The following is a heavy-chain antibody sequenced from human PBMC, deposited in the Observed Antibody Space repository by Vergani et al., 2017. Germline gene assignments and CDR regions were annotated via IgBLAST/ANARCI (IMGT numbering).Heavy chain of an antibody. CDR3: ARGSPDYDYSHPRGPYYYYYXMDV. V-gene: IGHV1-69*01. CDR2: IIPIFGTA. Sequence: QVQLVQSGAEVKKPGSSVKVSCKASGGTFSSYAISWVRQAPGQGLEWMGGIIPIFGTANYAQKFQGRVTITADESTSTAYMELSSLRSEDTAVYYCARGSPDYDYSHPRGPYYYYYXMDVWGKGTTVTVSS. CDR1: GGTFSSYA. J-gene: IGHJ6*03. D-gene: IGHD4-11*01.